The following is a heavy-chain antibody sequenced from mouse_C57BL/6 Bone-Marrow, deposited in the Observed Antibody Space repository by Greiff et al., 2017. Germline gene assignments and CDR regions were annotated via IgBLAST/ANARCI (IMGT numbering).Heavy chain of an antibody. Sequence: QVQLQQSGAELVKPGASVKISCKASGYEFSSYWMNWVKQRPGKGLEWIGQIYPGDGDTNYNGKFKGKATLTADKSSSTAYMQLSSRTSEDSAVYCCAQERGLRWFAYWGQGTLVTVSA. J-gene: IGHJ3*01. V-gene: IGHV1-80*01. CDR3: AQERGLRWFAY. D-gene: IGHD1-1*01. CDR1: GYEFSSYW. CDR2: IYPGDGDT.